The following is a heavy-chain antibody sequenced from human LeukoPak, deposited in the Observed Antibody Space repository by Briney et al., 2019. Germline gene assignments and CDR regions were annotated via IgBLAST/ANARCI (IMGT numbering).Heavy chain of an antibody. Sequence: GGSLRPSWVALGLTLSRDLTHWVRQAPGEGRMYVSQISGDETYTNYADSVKGRFTISRDNAKNTLYLQMNSLRAEDTAVYYCVREDNAFNIWGQGTLVTVSS. CDR2: ISGDETYT. CDR1: GLTLSRDL. CDR3: VREDNAFNI. V-gene: IGHV3-74*01. J-gene: IGHJ3*02.